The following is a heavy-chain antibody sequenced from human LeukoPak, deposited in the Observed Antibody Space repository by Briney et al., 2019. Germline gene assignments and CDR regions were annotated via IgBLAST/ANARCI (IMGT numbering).Heavy chain of an antibody. Sequence: ASVKVSCKASGGTFSSYVINWVRQAPGQGLEWMGGIVPIFGTANYAQKFQGRVTITADKSTSTAYMELSSLRSEDTAVYYCARGQSSFGVQWLDYMDVWGKGTTVTISS. V-gene: IGHV1-69*06. CDR3: ARGQSSFGVQWLDYMDV. CDR1: GGTFSSYV. CDR2: IVPIFGTA. D-gene: IGHD6-19*01. J-gene: IGHJ6*03.